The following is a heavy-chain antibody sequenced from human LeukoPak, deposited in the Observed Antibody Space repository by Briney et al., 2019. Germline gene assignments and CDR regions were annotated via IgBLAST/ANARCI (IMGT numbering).Heavy chain of an antibody. D-gene: IGHD3-9*01. Sequence: PGGSLRLSCAASGFTFSSYAMSWVRQAPGKGLEWVSAISGSGGSTYYADSVKGRFTISRDNSKNTLYLQMNSLRAEDTAVYYCARTYSGLTQLRYFDWSRDDAFDIWGQGTMVTVSS. V-gene: IGHV3-23*01. CDR1: GFTFSSYA. CDR3: ARTYSGLTQLRYFDWSRDDAFDI. CDR2: ISGSGGST. J-gene: IGHJ3*02.